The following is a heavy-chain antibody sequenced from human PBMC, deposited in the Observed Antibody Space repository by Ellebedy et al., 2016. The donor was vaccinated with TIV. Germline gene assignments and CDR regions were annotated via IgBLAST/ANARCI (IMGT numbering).Heavy chain of an antibody. D-gene: IGHD3/OR15-3a*01. CDR1: GHTFTYDY. V-gene: IGHV1-46*01. J-gene: IGHJ4*02. Sequence: ASVKVSXXTSGHTFTYDYIHWVRQAPGQGLEWIGIIHPRGGSTNYAQNFQGRVTMTWDTSTTTGYLDLTSLTSKDTAVYYCVRDRDYFFDHWGQGALVTVSS. CDR2: IHPRGGST. CDR3: VRDRDYFFDH.